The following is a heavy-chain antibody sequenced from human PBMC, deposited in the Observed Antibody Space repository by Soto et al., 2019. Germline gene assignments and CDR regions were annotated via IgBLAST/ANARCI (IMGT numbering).Heavy chain of an antibody. Sequence: QVQLQESGPGLVKPSQTLSLTCTVSGGSISSGGYYWSWIRQHPGKGLEWIGYIYYSGSTYYNPFLKSRVTISVDTSMNQFSLKLSSVTAADTAVYYCAREYITMVRGVIITSTYFDYWGQGTLVTVSS. CDR3: AREYITMVRGVIITSTYFDY. CDR1: GGSISSGGYY. CDR2: IYYSGST. J-gene: IGHJ4*02. V-gene: IGHV4-31*03. D-gene: IGHD3-10*01.